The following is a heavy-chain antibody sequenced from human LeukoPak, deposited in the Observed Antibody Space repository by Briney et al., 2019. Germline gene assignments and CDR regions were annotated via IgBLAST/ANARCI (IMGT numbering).Heavy chain of an antibody. D-gene: IGHD4-23*01. J-gene: IGHJ4*02. CDR3: ARESGPTSYGGNSVWDY. V-gene: IGHV3-7*01. Sequence: PGGSLRLSCAASGFTFSSYWMSWVRQAPGKGLEWVANIKQDGSEKYYVDSVKGRFTISSDNAKNSLYLQMNSLRAEDTAVYYCARESGPTSYGGNSVWDYWGQGTLVTVSS. CDR2: IKQDGSEK. CDR1: GFTFSSYW.